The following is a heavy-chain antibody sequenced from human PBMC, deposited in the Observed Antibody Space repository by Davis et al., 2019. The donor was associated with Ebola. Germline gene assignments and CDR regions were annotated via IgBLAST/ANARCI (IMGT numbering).Heavy chain of an antibody. CDR3: ASPSLAAPRGFDP. D-gene: IGHD6-6*01. V-gene: IGHV1-24*01. CDR2: FDPKYGEP. Sequence: AASVKVSCKVSGYTLTELSVHWVRQAPGKGLEWMGCFDPKYGEPIYAEKFQVRLTLTEDTSSDTAYMELRSLRSEDTAVYYCASPSLAAPRGFDPWGQGTLVSVTS. J-gene: IGHJ5*02. CDR1: GYTLTELS.